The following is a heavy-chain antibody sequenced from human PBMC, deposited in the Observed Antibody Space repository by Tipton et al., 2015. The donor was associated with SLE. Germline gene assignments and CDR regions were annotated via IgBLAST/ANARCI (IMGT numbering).Heavy chain of an antibody. J-gene: IGHJ4*02. CDR3: ARDEYRYDATGYHLLGHFDF. CDR2: IYYSGST. CDR1: GGSINNYY. D-gene: IGHD3-22*01. V-gene: IGHV4-59*01. Sequence: TLSLTCTVSGGSINNYYCNWIRQSPGKGLEWIGYIYYSGSTNYNPSLKSRVTISIDTSENQFSLKLNSVTAADTAVYYCARDEYRYDATGYHLLGHFDFWGQGTLVTVSS.